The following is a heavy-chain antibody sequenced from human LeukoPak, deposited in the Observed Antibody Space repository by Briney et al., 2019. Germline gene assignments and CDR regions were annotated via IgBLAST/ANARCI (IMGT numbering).Heavy chain of an antibody. J-gene: IGHJ5*02. V-gene: IGHV3-74*01. Sequence: GGSLRLSCAASGFTFSNYWMHWVRQAPGKGLVWVSRINSDGINTSYADSVKGRFTISRDNAKNTLNPQMNSLRAEDTAVYYCARDLGQYYDTSDNWFDPWGQGTLVTVSS. CDR1: GFTFSNYW. CDR3: ARDLGQYYDTSDNWFDP. D-gene: IGHD3-9*01. CDR2: INSDGINT.